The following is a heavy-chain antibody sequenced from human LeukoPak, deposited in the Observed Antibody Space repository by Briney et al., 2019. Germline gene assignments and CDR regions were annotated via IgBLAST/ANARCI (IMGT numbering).Heavy chain of an antibody. D-gene: IGHD1-26*01. CDR3: ARDHYIVGSGWFDP. V-gene: IGHV1-2*02. J-gene: IGHJ5*02. CDR1: GYTFTDYY. Sequence: ASVKASCKASGYTFTDYYIQWVRQAPGQGLEWMGWINTDNGATYYTQRFQGRVSVTRDTSISTAYMELYKLTSDDTAVYYCARDHYIVGSGWFDPWGQGTLVTVSS. CDR2: INTDNGAT.